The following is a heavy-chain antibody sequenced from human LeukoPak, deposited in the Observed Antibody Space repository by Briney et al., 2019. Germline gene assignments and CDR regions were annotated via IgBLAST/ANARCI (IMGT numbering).Heavy chain of an antibody. CDR1: GGSISSGGYY. J-gene: IGHJ5*02. V-gene: IGHV4-30-2*05. Sequence: SETLSLTCTVSGGSISSGGYYWSWIRQPPGKGLEWIGYIYHSGSTYYNPSLKSRVTISVDTSKNQFSLKLSSVTAADTAGYYCARETRFRGGGDWFDPWGQGTLVTVSS. CDR3: ARETRFRGGGDWFDP. CDR2: IYHSGST. D-gene: IGHD3-10*01.